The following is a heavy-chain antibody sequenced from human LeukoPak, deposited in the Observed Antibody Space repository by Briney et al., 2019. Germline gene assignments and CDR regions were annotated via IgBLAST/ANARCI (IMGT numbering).Heavy chain of an antibody. CDR1: GYTFTGYY. V-gene: IGHV1-2*02. CDR3: ARDGDGYNLD. Sequence: ASVKVSRKTSGYTFTGYYLHWVRQAPGQGLEWVGGINSNNGDTHYALNFQGRVTMTRDTSISTAYMELSRLVSDDTAVYYCARDGDGYNLDWGQGTLVTVSS. J-gene: IGHJ4*02. CDR2: INSNNGDT. D-gene: IGHD5-24*01.